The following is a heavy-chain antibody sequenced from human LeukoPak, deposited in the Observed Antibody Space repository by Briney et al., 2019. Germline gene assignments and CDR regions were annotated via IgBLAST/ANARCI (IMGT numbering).Heavy chain of an antibody. V-gene: IGHV3-33*01. J-gene: IGHJ3*02. Sequence: GGSLRLSCAASGFTFSSYGMHWVRQISGKGLEWVAVIWNDGSKKYYADSVKGRFTISRDDSKNTLSLQMNSLRAEDTAVYYCATLNGHAFDIWGQGTMVIVSS. CDR1: GFTFSSYG. D-gene: IGHD1-1*01. CDR3: ATLNGHAFDI. CDR2: IWNDGSKK.